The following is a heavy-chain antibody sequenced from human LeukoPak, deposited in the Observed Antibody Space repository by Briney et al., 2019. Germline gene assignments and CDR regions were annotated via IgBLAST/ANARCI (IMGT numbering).Heavy chain of an antibody. Sequence: PSETLSLPCTVSGGSISSYYWSWIRQPPGEGLEWIGYIYYSGSTNYNPSLKSRVTISVDTSKNQFSLKLSSVTAADTAVYYCARGKRLELHAFDIWGQGAMVTVSS. D-gene: IGHD1-26*01. CDR3: ARGKRLELHAFDI. J-gene: IGHJ3*02. V-gene: IGHV4-59*01. CDR1: GGSISSYY. CDR2: IYYSGST.